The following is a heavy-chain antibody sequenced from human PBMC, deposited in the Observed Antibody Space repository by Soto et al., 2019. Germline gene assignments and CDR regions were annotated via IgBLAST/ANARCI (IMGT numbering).Heavy chain of an antibody. J-gene: IGHJ4*02. CDR2: ISSNGGST. CDR3: VTNTRYCSSTSCYLGPLDY. D-gene: IGHD2-2*01. CDR1: GFTFSSYA. V-gene: IGHV3-64D*06. Sequence: PGGSLRLSCSASGFTFSSYAMHWVRQAPWKGLDYVSAISSNGGSTYYADSVKGRFTISRDNSKNTLYLQMSSLRAEDTAVYYCVTNTRYCSSTSCYLGPLDYWGQGTLVTVSS.